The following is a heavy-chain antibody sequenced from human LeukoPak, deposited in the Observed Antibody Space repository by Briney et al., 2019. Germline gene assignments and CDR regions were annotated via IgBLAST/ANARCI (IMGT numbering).Heavy chain of an antibody. CDR1: GFTFSDAW. J-gene: IGHJ4*02. CDR3: AKDPLDY. V-gene: IGHV3-23*01. CDR2: ISGSGSNT. Sequence: GGSLRLSCAASGFTFSDAWLSWVRQAPGKGLEWVSGISGSGSNTYNADYVKGRFTISRDNSKNTVYLQMNSLRAEDTAIYYCAKDPLDYWGQGTLVTVSS.